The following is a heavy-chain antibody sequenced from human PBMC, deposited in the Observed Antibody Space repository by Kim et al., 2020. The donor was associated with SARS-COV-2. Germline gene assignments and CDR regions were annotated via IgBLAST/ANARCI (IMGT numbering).Heavy chain of an antibody. Sequence: ASVKVSCKASGYTFTNAGISWVRQAPGQGLEWLGWISVYNGKTHYGQKVQGRVTMTTDTSTSTAYMELRSLRFDDTAVYYCARVGYSTSTTLDYWGQGTL. CDR3: ARVGYSTSTTLDY. CDR2: ISVYNGKT. J-gene: IGHJ4*02. D-gene: IGHD5-18*01. CDR1: GYTFTNAG. V-gene: IGHV1-18*04.